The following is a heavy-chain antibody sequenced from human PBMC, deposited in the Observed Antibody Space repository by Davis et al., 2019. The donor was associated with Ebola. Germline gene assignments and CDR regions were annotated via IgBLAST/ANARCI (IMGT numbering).Heavy chain of an antibody. CDR1: GGSIRNYY. V-gene: IGHV4-59*04. CDR2: FYYAGTT. D-gene: IGHD3-22*01. Sequence: MPSETLSLTCSVSGGSIRNYYWGWIRQSPGKGLEWIGTFYYAGTTFYNPSLKSRITVSVDPSKNQFSLKLNSATAADTAVYYCASLRQTYDSSGYSQPFDYWGQGSLVTVSS. J-gene: IGHJ4*02. CDR3: ASLRQTYDSSGYSQPFDY.